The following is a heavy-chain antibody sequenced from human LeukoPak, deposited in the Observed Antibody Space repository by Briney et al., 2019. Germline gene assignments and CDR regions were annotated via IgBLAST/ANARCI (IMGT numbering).Heavy chain of an antibody. CDR2: ISSSGGST. CDR1: GFTFSSYA. CDR3: AKGTYVLKAFDI. D-gene: IGHD3-16*01. V-gene: IGHV3-23*01. J-gene: IGHJ3*02. Sequence: SGGSLRLSCAASGFTFSSYAMSWARQAPGKGLEWVSAISSSGGSTYYADSVKGRFTISRDNSKNTLYLQMNSLRAEDTAVYYCAKGTYVLKAFDIWGQGTMVTVSS.